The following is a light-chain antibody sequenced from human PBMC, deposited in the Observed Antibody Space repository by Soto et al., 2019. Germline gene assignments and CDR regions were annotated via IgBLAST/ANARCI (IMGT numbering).Light chain of an antibody. J-gene: IGKJ1*01. V-gene: IGKV1-5*03. CDR2: KAS. CDR1: QTISSW. CDR3: QQYNSYWT. Sequence: DIQITQSPSTLSGSVGDRVTITCRASQTISSWLAWYQQKPGKAPKLLIYKASTLESGVPSRFSGRGSGTEFTLTISSLQPDDFATYYCQQYNSYWTFGQGTKVDIK.